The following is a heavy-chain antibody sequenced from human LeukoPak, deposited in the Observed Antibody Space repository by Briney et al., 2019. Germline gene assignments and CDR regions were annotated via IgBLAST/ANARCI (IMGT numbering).Heavy chain of an antibody. CDR2: IKQDGSEK. J-gene: IGHJ5*02. CDR1: GFTFSSYW. D-gene: IGHD2-15*01. Sequence: GGSLRLSCAASGFTFSSYWMSWVRQAPGKGLEWVANIKQDGSEKYYVDSVKGRFTISRDNAKNSLYLQMNSLRADDTAVYYCAPSGYCSGGSCYSGFDPWGQGTLVTVSS. CDR3: APSGYCSGGSCYSGFDP. V-gene: IGHV3-7*01.